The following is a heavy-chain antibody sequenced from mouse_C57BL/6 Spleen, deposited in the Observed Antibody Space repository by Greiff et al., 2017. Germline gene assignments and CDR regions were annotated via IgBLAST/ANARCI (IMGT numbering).Heavy chain of an antibody. J-gene: IGHJ3*01. CDR3: ARDYGSSVFAY. CDR2: IDPNRGGT. Sequence: QVQLQQPGAELVKPGASVKLSCKASGYTFTSYWMHWVQQRPGRGLEWIGRIDPNRGGTKYNEKFKSKATLTVDKPSSTAYIQLSSLTSEDSADYYCARDYGSSVFAYWGQGTLVTVSA. D-gene: IGHD1-1*01. V-gene: IGHV1-72*01. CDR1: GYTFTSYW.